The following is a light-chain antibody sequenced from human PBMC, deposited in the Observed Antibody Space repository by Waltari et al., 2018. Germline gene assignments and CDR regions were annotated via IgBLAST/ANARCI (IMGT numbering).Light chain of an antibody. CDR3: QHYVRLPVT. Sequence: SVWAKQSGGGSVAWYQQKPAQSPRPLIDGASSRATGIPDRFSGSGSGTVFSLSISRLEPEDVAVYYCQHYVRLPVTFGQGTKVEIK. CDR2: GAS. CDR1: QSGGGS. V-gene: IGKV3-20*01. J-gene: IGKJ1*01.